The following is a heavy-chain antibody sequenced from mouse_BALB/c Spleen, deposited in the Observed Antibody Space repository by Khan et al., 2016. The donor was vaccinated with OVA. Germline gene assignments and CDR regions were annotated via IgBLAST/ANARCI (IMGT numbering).Heavy chain of an antibody. V-gene: IGHV5-6*01. J-gene: IGHJ3*01. D-gene: IGHD1-1*01. CDR1: GFTFSTYG. CDR2: VSTGGGYP. Sequence: EVELVESGGDLVKPGGSLKLSCAASGFTFSTYGMSWVRQTPDKRLEWVATVSTGGGYPYYPDSVKGRFTLSRDNAMNTLYLQMSGLKSEATAMCDCTRLAYYYDSEGCAYWGQGTLVTVSA. CDR3: TRLAYYYDSEGCAY.